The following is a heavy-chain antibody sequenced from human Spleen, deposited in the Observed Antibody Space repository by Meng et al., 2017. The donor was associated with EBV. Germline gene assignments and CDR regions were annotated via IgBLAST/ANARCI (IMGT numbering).Heavy chain of an antibody. CDR2: ISSDGNYT. J-gene: IGHJ4*02. D-gene: IGHD6-13*01. CDR3: ASGSGWYYFDF. V-gene: IGHV3-74*01. Sequence: VEGGGGLVQAGGARRRSCAASGFPCNSYWMHWVRQVPGRGRVWVARISSDGNYTNYADSVKGRFAISRDSLRMNRLRAEDTAVYYCASGSGWYYFDFWGQGTLVTVSS. CDR1: GFPCNSYW.